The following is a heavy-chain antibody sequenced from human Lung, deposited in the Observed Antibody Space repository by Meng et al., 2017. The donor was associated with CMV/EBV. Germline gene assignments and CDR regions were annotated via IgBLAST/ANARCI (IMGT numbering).Heavy chain of an antibody. Sequence: TXSLXCTVSGGSISSGGYYWSWIRQHPGKGLEWIGYIYYSGSTYYNPSLKSRVTISVDTSKNQFSLKLSSVTAADTAVYYCASKPDYYGSGSYYYYGMDVWGQGXTVTVSS. CDR1: GGSISSGGYY. CDR3: ASKPDYYGSGSYYYYGMDV. J-gene: IGHJ6*02. V-gene: IGHV4-31*03. CDR2: IYYSGST. D-gene: IGHD3-10*01.